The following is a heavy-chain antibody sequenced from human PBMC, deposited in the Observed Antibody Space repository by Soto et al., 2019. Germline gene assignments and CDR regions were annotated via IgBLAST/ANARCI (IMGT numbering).Heavy chain of an antibody. Sequence: LRLSCAASGFTFSMYWMHWVRQVPGKGPEWVSRINDDGISTNYADSVKGRFTISRDNAKNTLYLQMNALRVEDTAVYYCTRGPRSTSTGTGAFWGQGTLVTVSS. CDR1: GFTFSMYW. CDR2: INDDGIST. J-gene: IGHJ4*02. D-gene: IGHD1-1*01. CDR3: TRGPRSTSTGTGAF. V-gene: IGHV3-74*01.